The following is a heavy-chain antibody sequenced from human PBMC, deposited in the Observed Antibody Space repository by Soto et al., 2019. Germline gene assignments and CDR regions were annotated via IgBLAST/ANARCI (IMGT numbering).Heavy chain of an antibody. CDR3: AKDPGYSGYDYDFDY. D-gene: IGHD5-12*01. V-gene: IGHV3-23*01. CDR1: GFTFSSSA. CDR2: ISGSGGST. Sequence: GSLRLSCAASGFTFSSSAMSWVRQAPGKGLEWVSAISGSGGSTYYADSVKGRFTISRDNSKNTLYLQMNSLRAEDTAVYYCAKDPGYSGYDYDFDYWGQGTLVTVSS. J-gene: IGHJ4*02.